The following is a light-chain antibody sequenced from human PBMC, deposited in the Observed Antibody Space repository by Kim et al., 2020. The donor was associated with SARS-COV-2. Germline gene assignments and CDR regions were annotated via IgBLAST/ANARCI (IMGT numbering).Light chain of an antibody. CDR1: QSISNY. J-gene: IGKJ2*01. CDR3: LQHNSYPYT. Sequence: SASVVDRVTITCRASQSISNYLVWFQQKPGKVPKRLMYAASSLQSGVPSRFSGSGSGTEFTLTISSLQPEDFATYYCLQHNSYPYTFGQGTKLEIK. V-gene: IGKV1-17*03. CDR2: AAS.